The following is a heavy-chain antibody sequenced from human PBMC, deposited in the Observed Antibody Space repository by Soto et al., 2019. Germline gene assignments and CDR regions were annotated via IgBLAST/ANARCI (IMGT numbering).Heavy chain of an antibody. CDR2: INPNSGGT. CDR3: ARAPIVVVPAAIYYYGMDV. Sequence: ASVKVSCKXSGYTFTGYYMHWVRQAPGQGLEWMGWINPNSGGTNYAQKFQGWVTMTRDTSISTAYMELSRLRSDDTAVYYCARAPIVVVPAAIYYYGMDVWGQGTTVTVSS. CDR1: GYTFTGYY. J-gene: IGHJ6*02. D-gene: IGHD2-2*01. V-gene: IGHV1-2*04.